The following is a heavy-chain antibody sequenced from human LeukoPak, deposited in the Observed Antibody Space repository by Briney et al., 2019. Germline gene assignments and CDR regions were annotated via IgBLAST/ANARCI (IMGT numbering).Heavy chain of an antibody. CDR1: VGSFSGYS. J-gene: IGHJ6*03. V-gene: IGHV4-34*01. CDR3: ARGLCSSTSCHMDV. CDR2: INHSGST. D-gene: IGHD2-2*01. Sequence: SEGLSLTCAVYVGSFSGYSWGSIRQPPGNGPAWGGEINHSGSTNYNPSLKSRVTISVDTSKNQFSLKLSSVTAADTAVYYCARGLCSSTSCHMDVWGKGTTVTVSS.